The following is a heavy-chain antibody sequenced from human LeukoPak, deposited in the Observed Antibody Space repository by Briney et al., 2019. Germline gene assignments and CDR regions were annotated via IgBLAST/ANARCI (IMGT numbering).Heavy chain of an antibody. D-gene: IGHD6-19*01. CDR1: GFTFSSYG. CDR2: ISYDGSNK. J-gene: IGHJ4*02. V-gene: IGHV3-30*03. Sequence: GGSLRLSCAASGFTFSSYGMHWVRQAPGKGLEWVAVISYDGSNKYYTDSVKGRFTISRDNSKNTLYLQMNSLRAEDTAVYYCARTRYSSGWYEGYFDYWGQGTLVTVSS. CDR3: ARTRYSSGWYEGYFDY.